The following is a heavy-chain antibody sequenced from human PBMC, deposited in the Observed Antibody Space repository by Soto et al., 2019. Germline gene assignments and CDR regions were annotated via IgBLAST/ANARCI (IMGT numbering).Heavy chain of an antibody. CDR3: AGAWEHPCGGS. CDR1: GGSISSGGYY. D-gene: IGHD1-26*01. CDR2: IYYSGST. Sequence: PSETLSLTCTLSGGSISSGGYYWRWLRQHPGKGLAWIGSIYYSGSTYYNPSLKSRATISVDTSKNQFSLKLSSVTAADTAVYYCAGAWEHPCGGSWGQGTLGTV. J-gene: IGHJ5*02. V-gene: IGHV4-31*03.